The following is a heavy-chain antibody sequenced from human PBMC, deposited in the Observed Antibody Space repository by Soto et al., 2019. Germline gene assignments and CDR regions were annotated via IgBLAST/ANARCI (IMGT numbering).Heavy chain of an antibody. CDR1: GFTFTRYS. CDR2: ISSTTNYI. J-gene: IGHJ4*02. V-gene: IGHV3-21*01. Sequence: EVQLVESGGGLVKPGGSLRLSCAAFGFTFTRYSMNWVRQAPGKGLEWVSSISSTTNYIYHADSMKGRFTVSRDNAKNSVYLEMNSLSAEDTAVYYCARESEDLTSNFDYWGQGTLVTVSS. CDR3: ARESEDLTSNFDY.